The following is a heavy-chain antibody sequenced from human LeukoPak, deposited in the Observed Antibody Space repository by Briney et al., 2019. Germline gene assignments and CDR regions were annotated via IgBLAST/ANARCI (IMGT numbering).Heavy chain of an antibody. CDR2: INHSEST. J-gene: IGHJ5*02. Sequence: QPSETLSLTCAVYGGSFSGFYWSWVRQPPGKGLEWIGEINHSESTHYNPSFKSRVTILVDTSRNQFSLKLTSVTAADTAVYYCARGPDSGSHFAWFDPWGQGTLVTASS. V-gene: IGHV4-34*01. D-gene: IGHD3-10*01. CDR3: ARGPDSGSHFAWFDP. CDR1: GGSFSGFY.